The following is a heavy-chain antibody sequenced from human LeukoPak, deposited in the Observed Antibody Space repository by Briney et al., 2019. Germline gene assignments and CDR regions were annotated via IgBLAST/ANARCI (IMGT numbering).Heavy chain of an antibody. Sequence: GGSLRLSCAASGFTFSSYAMSWVRQAPGKGLEWVSAISGSDGSTYYADSVKGRVTISRDNSKNKLYLQMDSLRAEDTGVYFCARELSEMATISPFDYWGQGTLVTVSS. V-gene: IGHV3-23*01. J-gene: IGHJ4*02. D-gene: IGHD5-24*01. CDR1: GFTFSSYA. CDR2: ISGSDGST. CDR3: ARELSEMATISPFDY.